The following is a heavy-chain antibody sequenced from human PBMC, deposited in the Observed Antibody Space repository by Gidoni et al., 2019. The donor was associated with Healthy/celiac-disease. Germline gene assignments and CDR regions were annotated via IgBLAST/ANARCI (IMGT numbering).Heavy chain of an antibody. J-gene: IGHJ4*02. CDR3: ANTLKEYCSGSSCFRVY. V-gene: IGHV3-23*01. Sequence: SWVRQAPGKGLEWVSAISGSGGSTYYADSVKGRFTISRDNSKNTLYLQMNSLRAEDTAVYYCANTLKEYCSGSSCFRVYWGQGTLVTVSS. CDR2: ISGSGGST. D-gene: IGHD2-15*01.